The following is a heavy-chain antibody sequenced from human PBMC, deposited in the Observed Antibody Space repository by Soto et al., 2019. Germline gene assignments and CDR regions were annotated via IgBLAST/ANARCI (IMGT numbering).Heavy chain of an antibody. CDR3: ARDTGYCTNGVCYRGYNWFDH. CDR2: INAGNGNT. D-gene: IGHD2-8*01. Sequence: VASVKVSCKASGYTFTSYAMHWVRQAPGQRLEWMGWINAGNGNTKYSQKFQGRVTITRDTSASTAYMELSSLRSEDTAVYYCARDTGYCTNGVCYRGYNWFDHWGQGTLVTVSS. V-gene: IGHV1-3*01. J-gene: IGHJ5*02. CDR1: GYTFTSYA.